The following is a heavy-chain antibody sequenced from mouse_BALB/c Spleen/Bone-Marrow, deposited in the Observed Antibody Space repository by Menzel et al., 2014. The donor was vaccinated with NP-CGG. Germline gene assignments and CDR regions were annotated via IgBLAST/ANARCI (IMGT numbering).Heavy chain of an antibody. Sequence: EVQLQQSGGGLVQTGGSLKLSCAASGFDFSRYWMSWVRQAPGKGLEWIGEINPDSSTINYTPSLKDKFIISRDNAKNTLFLQMSKVRSEDTALYYCARGDHWYFDVWGAWTTVTVSS. CDR1: GFDFSRYW. J-gene: IGHJ1*01. CDR2: INPDSSTI. CDR3: ARGDHWYFDV. V-gene: IGHV4-1*02.